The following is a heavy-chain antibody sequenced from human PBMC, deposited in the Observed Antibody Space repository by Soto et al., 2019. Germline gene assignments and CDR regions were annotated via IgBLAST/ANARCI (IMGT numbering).Heavy chain of an antibody. Sequence: SETLSLTCTVSGGSISSGGYYWSWIRQHPGKGLEWIGYIYYSGSPYYNPALKSRVTISVDTSKNQFSLKLSSVTAADTAGYYCARGSLVGATSFDYWGQGTLVTVSS. CDR3: ARGSLVGATSFDY. J-gene: IGHJ4*02. V-gene: IGHV4-31*03. CDR1: GGSISSGGYY. CDR2: IYYSGSP. D-gene: IGHD1-26*01.